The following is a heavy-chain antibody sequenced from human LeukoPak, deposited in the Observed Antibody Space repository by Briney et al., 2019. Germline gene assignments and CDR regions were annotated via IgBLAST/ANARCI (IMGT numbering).Heavy chain of an antibody. CDR2: IIPILGIA. V-gene: IGHV1-69*02. CDR1: GGTFSSYT. Sequence: SVRVSCKASGGTFSSYTISWVRQAPGQGLERMGRIIPILGIANYAQKFQGRVTITADKSTSTAYMELSSLRSEDTAVYYCARGGAAAGPGNIDYWGQGTLVTVSS. CDR3: ARGGAAAGPGNIDY. D-gene: IGHD6-13*01. J-gene: IGHJ4*02.